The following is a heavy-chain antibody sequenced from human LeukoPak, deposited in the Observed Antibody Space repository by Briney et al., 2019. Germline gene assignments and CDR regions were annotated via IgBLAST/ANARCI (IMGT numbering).Heavy chain of an antibody. CDR2: ISGSGGGT. CDR3: AKDRHAPGRYCSSTICFPFDP. J-gene: IGHJ5*02. D-gene: IGHD2-2*01. Sequence: GGTLRLSCAASGFTFSSYGMSWVRQAPGKGLEWVSAISGSGGGTYYADSVKGRFTISRDNSKNTLYLQMNSLRAEDTAVYYCAKDRHAPGRYCSSTICFPFDPWGQGTLVTVSS. V-gene: IGHV3-23*01. CDR1: GFTFSSYG.